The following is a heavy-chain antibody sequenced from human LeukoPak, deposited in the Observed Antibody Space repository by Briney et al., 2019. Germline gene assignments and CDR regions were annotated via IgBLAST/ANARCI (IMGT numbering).Heavy chain of an antibody. V-gene: IGHV1-2*04. CDR2: INPSSGGT. Sequence: ASVKVSCKASGYTFTGYYMHWVRQAPGQGLEWMGWINPSSGGTNYAQKFQGWVTMTRDTSISIAYMELSRLRSDDTAVYYCARDLSIAAAGIVTIDYWGQGTLVTVSS. J-gene: IGHJ4*02. D-gene: IGHD6-13*01. CDR3: ARDLSIAAAGIVTIDY. CDR1: GYTFTGYY.